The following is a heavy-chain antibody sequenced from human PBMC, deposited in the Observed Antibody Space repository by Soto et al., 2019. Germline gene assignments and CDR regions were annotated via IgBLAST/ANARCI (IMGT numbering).Heavy chain of an antibody. CDR2: ISGSGGST. Sequence: EVQLLESGGGLVQPGGSLRLSCAASGFTFSSYAMSWVRQAPGKGLEWVSAISGSGGSTYYADSVKGRFTISRDNSKNTLYLQMNSLRAEDTAVYYCARRLGYCSGGSCYSGWADYWGQGTLVTVSS. CDR1: GFTFSSYA. D-gene: IGHD2-15*01. J-gene: IGHJ4*02. V-gene: IGHV3-23*01. CDR3: ARRLGYCSGGSCYSGWADY.